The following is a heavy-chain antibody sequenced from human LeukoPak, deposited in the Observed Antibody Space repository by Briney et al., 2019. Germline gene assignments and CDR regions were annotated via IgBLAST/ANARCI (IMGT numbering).Heavy chain of an antibody. CDR1: GGSITSSNW. V-gene: IGHV4-4*02. CDR2: IYHSGST. D-gene: IGHD1-7*01. CDR3: ARLNYDYYYAMDV. J-gene: IGHJ6*02. Sequence: SGTLSLTCAVSGGSITSSNWWSWVRQPPGKGPEWIGEIYHSGSTDYNPSLKSRVTISLDKSKNHFSLKLTSVTAADTAVYFCARLNYDYYYAMDVWGQGTTVTVSS.